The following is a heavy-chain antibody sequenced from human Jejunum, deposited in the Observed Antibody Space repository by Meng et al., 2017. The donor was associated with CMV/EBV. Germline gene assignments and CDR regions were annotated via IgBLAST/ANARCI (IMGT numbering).Heavy chain of an antibody. J-gene: IGHJ4*02. CDR2: INQDGSEK. D-gene: IGHD2-8*01. Sequence: ASGFTFSQFWMSWVRQAPGKGLEWVANINQDGSEKYHVDSVKGRFTISRDDSNNTLYLQMASLRAGDTAIYYCAKSTVLMVFASDYWGQGTLVTVSS. CDR1: GFTFSQFW. CDR3: AKSTVLMVFASDY. V-gene: IGHV3-7*03.